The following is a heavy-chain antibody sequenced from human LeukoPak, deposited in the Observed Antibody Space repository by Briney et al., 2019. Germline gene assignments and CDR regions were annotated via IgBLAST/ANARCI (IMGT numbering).Heavy chain of an antibody. V-gene: IGHV4-61*01. CDR1: GGSISSSSYY. D-gene: IGHD6-13*01. CDR2: IYYSGST. CDR3: ARDYPLAAAGKGNWFDP. J-gene: IGHJ5*02. Sequence: TTSETLSLTCTVSGGSISSSSYYWGWIRQPPGKGLEWIGYIYYSGSTNYNPSLKSRVTISVDTSKNQFSLKLSSVTAADTAVYYCARDYPLAAAGKGNWFDPWGQGTLVTVSS.